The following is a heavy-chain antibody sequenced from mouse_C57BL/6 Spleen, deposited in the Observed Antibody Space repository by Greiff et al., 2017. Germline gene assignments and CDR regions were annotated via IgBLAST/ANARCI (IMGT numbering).Heavy chain of an antibody. CDR1: GYTFTNYW. CDR2: IYPGGGYT. V-gene: IGHV1-63*01. Sequence: QVQLKQSGAELVRPGTSVKMSCKASGYTFTNYWIGWAKQRPGHGLEWIGDIYPGGGYTNYNEKFKGKATLTADKSYSTAYMQFSSLTSEDSAIYYCARGGIYYDYGYYFDYWGQGTTLTVSS. CDR3: ARGGIYYDYGYYFDY. D-gene: IGHD2-4*01. J-gene: IGHJ2*01.